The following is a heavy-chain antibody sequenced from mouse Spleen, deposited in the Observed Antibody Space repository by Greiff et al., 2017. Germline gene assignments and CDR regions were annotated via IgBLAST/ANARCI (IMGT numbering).Heavy chain of an antibody. CDR2: ISSGGSYT. J-gene: IGHJ4*01. Sequence: EVQVVESGGGLVKPGGSLKLSCAASGFTFSSYAMSWVRQTPEKRLEWVATISSGGSYTYYPDSVKGRFTISRDNAKNTLYLQMSSLRSEDTAMYYCARSYGNYGAMDYWGQGTSVTVSS. CDR3: ARSYGNYGAMDY. CDR1: GFTFSSYA. V-gene: IGHV5-9-3*01. D-gene: IGHD2-10*02.